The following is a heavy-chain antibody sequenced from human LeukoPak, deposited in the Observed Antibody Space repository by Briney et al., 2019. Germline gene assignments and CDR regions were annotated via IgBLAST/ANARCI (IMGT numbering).Heavy chain of an antibody. V-gene: IGHV3-11*01. D-gene: IGHD3-10*01. J-gene: IGHJ4*02. Sequence: PGGSLRLSCAASGFTFSDYYMSWIRQAPGKGLEWVSYISSSGSTIYYADSVKGRFTISRDNAKNSLYLQMNSLRAEDTAVHYCARVDYYGSGSYTNFDYWGQGTLVTVSS. CDR2: ISSSGSTI. CDR1: GFTFSDYY. CDR3: ARVDYYGSGSYTNFDY.